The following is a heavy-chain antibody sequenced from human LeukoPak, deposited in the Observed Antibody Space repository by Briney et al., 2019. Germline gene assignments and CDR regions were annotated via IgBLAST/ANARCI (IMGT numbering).Heavy chain of an antibody. Sequence: ALVKVSCKASGYTFTSYAMNWVRQAPGQGLEWMGWINTNTGNPTYAQGFTGRFVFSLDTSVSTAYLQISSLKAEDTAVYYCARVVPGIAVAARRFDPWGQGTLVTVSS. J-gene: IGHJ5*02. D-gene: IGHD6-19*01. V-gene: IGHV7-4-1*02. CDR3: ARVVPGIAVAARRFDP. CDR2: INTNTGNP. CDR1: GYTFTSYA.